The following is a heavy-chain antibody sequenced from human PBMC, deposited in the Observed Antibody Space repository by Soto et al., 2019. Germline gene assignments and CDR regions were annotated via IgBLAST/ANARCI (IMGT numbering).Heavy chain of an antibody. CDR2: ISAYNGNT. Sequence: ASVKVSCKASGYTFTSYGISWVRQAPGQGLEWMGWISAYNGNTNYAQKLQGRVTMTTDTSTSTAYMELRSLRSDDTAVYYCARAYYDILTGPPPLNYYYYYGMDVWGQGTTVTVS. J-gene: IGHJ6*02. CDR3: ARAYYDILTGPPPLNYYYYYGMDV. D-gene: IGHD3-9*01. V-gene: IGHV1-18*01. CDR1: GYTFTSYG.